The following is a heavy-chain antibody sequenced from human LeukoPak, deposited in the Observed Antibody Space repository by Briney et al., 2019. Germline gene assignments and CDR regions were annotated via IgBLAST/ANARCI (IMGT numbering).Heavy chain of an antibody. CDR2: IYSGGST. CDR1: GFTFSSYY. Sequence: GGSLRLSCAASGFTFSSYYMSWVRQAPGKGLEWVSVIYSGGSTYYADSVKGRFTISRDNSKNTLYLQMNSLRAEDTAVYYCARAAYGSGSYYEYYYYMDVWGKGTTVTISS. D-gene: IGHD3-10*01. V-gene: IGHV3-53*01. J-gene: IGHJ6*03. CDR3: ARAAYGSGSYYEYYYYMDV.